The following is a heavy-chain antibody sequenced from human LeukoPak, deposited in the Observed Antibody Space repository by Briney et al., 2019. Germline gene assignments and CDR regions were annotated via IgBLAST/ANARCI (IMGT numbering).Heavy chain of an antibody. CDR2: ISSFNSYI. Sequence: PGGSLRLSCAASGFTFSSYGMNWVRQAPGKGPEWVSSISSFNSYIYYADSVKGRFTISRDNAKNSLYLQMNSLRAEDTAVYYCTRDLTRGALRTVDDYWGQGTLVTVSS. V-gene: IGHV3-21*01. D-gene: IGHD3-10*01. CDR1: GFTFSSYG. J-gene: IGHJ4*02. CDR3: TRDLTRGALRTVDDY.